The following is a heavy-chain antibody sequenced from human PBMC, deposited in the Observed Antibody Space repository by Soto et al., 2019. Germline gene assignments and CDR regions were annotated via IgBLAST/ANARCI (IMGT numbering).Heavy chain of an antibody. J-gene: IGHJ4*02. D-gene: IGHD3-22*01. CDR2: IGTAGDT. CDR3: ARAIGPTLFDY. V-gene: IGHV3-13*04. CDR1: GFTFSSYD. Sequence: SLRLSCSASGFTFSSYDMHWVRQGPGKGLEWVSAIGTAGDTNYAGSVKGRFTISRENAKNSLYLQMNSLRAGDTAIYFCARAIGPTLFDYWGQGALVTVSS.